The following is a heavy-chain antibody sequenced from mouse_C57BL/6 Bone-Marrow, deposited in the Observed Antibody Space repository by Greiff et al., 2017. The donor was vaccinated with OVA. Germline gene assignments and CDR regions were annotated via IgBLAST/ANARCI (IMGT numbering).Heavy chain of an antibody. CDR1: GFTFSSYG. V-gene: IGHV5-6*01. J-gene: IGHJ1*03. Sequence: VQLQQSGGDLVKPGGSLKLSCAASGFTFSSYGMSWVRQTPDKRLEWVATISSGGSYTYYPDSVKGRFTISRDNAKNTLYLQLSSLKSEDTAMYYCARRLRHWYFDVWGTGTTVTVSS. CDR2: ISSGGSYT. CDR3: ARRLRHWYFDV. D-gene: IGHD1-2*01.